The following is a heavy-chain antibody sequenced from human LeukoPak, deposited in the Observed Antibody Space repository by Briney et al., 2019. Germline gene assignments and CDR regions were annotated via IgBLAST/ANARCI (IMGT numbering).Heavy chain of an antibody. V-gene: IGHV3-48*01. CDR3: AELGITMIGGV. Sequence: GGSLRLSCIASGFTFSSYSLNWVRQAPGKGLEWISYITGSSGTMYADSVRGRFTISRDNGRNSVYLQMNSLRAEDTAVYYCAELGITMIGGVWGKGTTVTISS. CDR1: GFTFSSYS. J-gene: IGHJ6*04. CDR2: ITGSSGTM. D-gene: IGHD3-10*02.